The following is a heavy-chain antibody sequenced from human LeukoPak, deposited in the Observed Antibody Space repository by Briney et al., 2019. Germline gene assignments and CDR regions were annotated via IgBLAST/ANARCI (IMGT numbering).Heavy chain of an antibody. V-gene: IGHV4-31*03. CDR2: IYCSGST. Sequence: SETLSLTCTVSGGSISSGGYYWSWIRQHPGKGLEWIGYIYCSGSTYYNPSLKSRVTISVDTSKNQFSLKLSSVTAADTAVYYCARTYYYDSSGYYYEGFDYWGQGTLVTVSS. J-gene: IGHJ4*02. CDR1: GGSISSGGYY. D-gene: IGHD3-22*01. CDR3: ARTYYYDSSGYYYEGFDY.